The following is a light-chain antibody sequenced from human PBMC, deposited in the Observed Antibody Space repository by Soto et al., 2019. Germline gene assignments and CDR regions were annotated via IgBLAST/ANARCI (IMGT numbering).Light chain of an antibody. J-gene: IGLJ3*02. CDR2: GNH. CDR3: ASWDDSLSVGV. CDR1: GSNIGSNF. Sequence: QSVLIQPPSASGTPGQRVTISCSGSGSNIGSNFVNWYQQVPGTAPKLLIYGNHQRLSGVPDRFSGSKSGTSASLAISGLQSEDEADYFCASWDDSLSVGVFGGGTKLTVL. V-gene: IGLV1-44*01.